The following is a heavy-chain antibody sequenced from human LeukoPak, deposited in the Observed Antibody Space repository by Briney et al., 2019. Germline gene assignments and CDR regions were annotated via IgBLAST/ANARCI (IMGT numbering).Heavy chain of an antibody. J-gene: IGHJ3*02. CDR2: ISYDGSNK. CDR3: ARGLSVIVVVPVGIRSGAFDI. V-gene: IGHV3-30*04. D-gene: IGHD2-2*02. CDR1: GFTFSSYA. Sequence: GGSLRLSCAASGFTFSSYAMHWVRQAPGKGLEWVAVISYDGSNKYYADSVKGRFTISRDNSKNTLYLQMNSLRAEDTAVYYCARGLSVIVVVPVGIRSGAFDIWGQGTMVTVSS.